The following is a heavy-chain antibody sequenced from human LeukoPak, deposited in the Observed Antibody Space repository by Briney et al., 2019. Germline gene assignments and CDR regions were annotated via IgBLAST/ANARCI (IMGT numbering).Heavy chain of an antibody. Sequence: ASVKVSCKASGYTFTGYYMHWVRQAPGQGLEWMGRINPNSGGTNYAQKFQGWVTMTRDTSISTAYMELSRLRSDDTAVYYCARGYCSGGSCYRAFDIWGQGTMVTVSS. J-gene: IGHJ3*02. V-gene: IGHV1-2*04. D-gene: IGHD2-15*01. CDR1: GYTFTGYY. CDR2: INPNSGGT. CDR3: ARGYCSGGSCYRAFDI.